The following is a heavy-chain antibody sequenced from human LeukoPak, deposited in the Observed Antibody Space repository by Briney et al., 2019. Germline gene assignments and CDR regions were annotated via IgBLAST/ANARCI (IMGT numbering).Heavy chain of an antibody. J-gene: IGHJ4*02. CDR1: GFTFSNYC. CDR2: IKQDGNEK. CDR3: TRSPEYYDFWSGSDY. D-gene: IGHD3-3*01. Sequence: GGSLRLSCTASGFTFSNYCMSWVRQAPGKGLEWVANIKQDGNEKFYVDSVEGRFTISRDNAKNSLYLQMNSLKTEDTAVYYCTRSPEYYDFWSGSDYWGQGTLVTVSS. V-gene: IGHV3-7*03.